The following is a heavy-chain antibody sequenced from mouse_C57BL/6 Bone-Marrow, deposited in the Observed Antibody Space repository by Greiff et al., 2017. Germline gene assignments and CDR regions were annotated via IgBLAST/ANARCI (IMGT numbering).Heavy chain of an antibody. CDR3: ARCGYIAARYLDI. D-gene: IGHD1-3*01. J-gene: IGHJ1*03. CDR2: INPNNGGT. CDR1: GYTFTDYN. V-gene: IGHV1-22*01. Sequence: VQLQQSGPELVKPGASVKMSCKASGYTFTDYNMHWVKQSHGKSLEWIGYINPNNGGTSYNQKFKGKATLTVNKSSSTAYMELRSLTSGDSAVYICARCGYIAARYLDIWGTGTTVTVSS.